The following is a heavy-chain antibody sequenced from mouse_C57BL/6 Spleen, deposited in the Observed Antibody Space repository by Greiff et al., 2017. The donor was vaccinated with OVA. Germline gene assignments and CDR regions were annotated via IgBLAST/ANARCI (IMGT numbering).Heavy chain of an antibody. CDR1: GYTFTSYW. Sequence: VKLQQPGAELVKPGASVKLSCKASGYTFTSYWMHWVKQRPGQGLEWIGMIHPNSGSTNYNEKFKSKATLTVDKSSSTAYMQLSSLTSEDSAVYYCARCYGSRRDYFDYWGQGTTLTVSS. V-gene: IGHV1-64*01. J-gene: IGHJ2*01. CDR3: ARCYGSRRDYFDY. D-gene: IGHD1-1*01. CDR2: IHPNSGST.